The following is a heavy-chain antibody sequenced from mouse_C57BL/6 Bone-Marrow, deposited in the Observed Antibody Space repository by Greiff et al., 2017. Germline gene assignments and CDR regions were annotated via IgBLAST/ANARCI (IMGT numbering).Heavy chain of an antibody. CDR3: ARKGYGNYPNYYAMDY. J-gene: IGHJ4*01. CDR1: GFSLTSYG. Sequence: VKVVESGPGLVQPSQSLSITCTVSGFSLTSYGVHWVRQSPGKGLEWLGVLWSGGSTDYNAAFISRLSISKDNSKSQVFFKMNSLQADDTAIYYCARKGYGNYPNYYAMDYWGQGTSVTVSS. D-gene: IGHD2-10*02. CDR2: LWSGGST. V-gene: IGHV2-2*01.